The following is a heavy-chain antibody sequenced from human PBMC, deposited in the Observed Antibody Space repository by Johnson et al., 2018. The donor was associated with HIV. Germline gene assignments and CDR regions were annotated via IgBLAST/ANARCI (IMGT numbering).Heavy chain of an antibody. Sequence: QMQLVESGGGLVKPEGSLRLSCAASGFTFTDYYMTWIRQAPGKGLEWVSHISTSGGGIYYADSVKGRFTISRDNARNSLYLQMNSLRAEDTAVYYCARVRYSSGWPIYAFDIWGQGTMVTVSS. D-gene: IGHD6-19*01. CDR3: ARVRYSSGWPIYAFDI. CDR2: ISTSGGGI. J-gene: IGHJ3*02. CDR1: GFTFTDYY. V-gene: IGHV3-11*04.